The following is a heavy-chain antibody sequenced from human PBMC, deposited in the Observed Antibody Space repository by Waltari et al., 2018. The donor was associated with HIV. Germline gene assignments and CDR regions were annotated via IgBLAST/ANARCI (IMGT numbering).Heavy chain of an antibody. Sequence: QVQLQQWGAGLLKPSETLSLTCAVYGGSFSGYYWSWIRQPPGKGLGLIGENNHSGSTNYNPSLKSRVTIAVDTSKNQFSLKLSAVTAADTAVYYCARGGTLGEMTTVTTSHYGMDVWGQGTTVTVSS. CDR3: ARGGTLGEMTTVTTSHYGMDV. J-gene: IGHJ6*02. D-gene: IGHD4-17*01. CDR1: GGSFSGYY. CDR2: NNHSGST. V-gene: IGHV4-34*01.